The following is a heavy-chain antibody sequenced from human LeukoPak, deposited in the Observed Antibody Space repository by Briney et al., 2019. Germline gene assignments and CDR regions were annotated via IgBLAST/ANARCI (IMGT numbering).Heavy chain of an antibody. V-gene: IGHV3-23*01. Sequence: PGGSLRLSCAASGFTFSSYAMSWVRQAPGKGLEWVSAISGSGGSTYYADSVKGRFTISRDNPKNTLYLQMNSLTAGDTAVYFCAKGGSDYIWGSYRPFDYWGQGTLVTVSS. D-gene: IGHD3-16*02. CDR2: ISGSGGST. CDR3: AKGGSDYIWGSYRPFDY. CDR1: GFTFSSYA. J-gene: IGHJ4*02.